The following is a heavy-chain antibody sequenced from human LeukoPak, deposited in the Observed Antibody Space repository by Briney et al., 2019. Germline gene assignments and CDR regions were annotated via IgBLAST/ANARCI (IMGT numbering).Heavy chain of an antibody. CDR2: ISYSGST. CDR3: ARHGGEYSSSFPGLQH. CDR1: GGSISSSGYY. J-gene: IGHJ1*01. Sequence: PSETLSLTCTVSGGSISSSGYYWGWIRQPPGKGLEWIGSISYSGSTYYNTSLKSRVTISEDTSKDQFSLKLRSVTAADTAVYYCARHGGEYSSSFPGLQHWGQGTLVTVSS. V-gene: IGHV4-39*01. D-gene: IGHD6-6*01.